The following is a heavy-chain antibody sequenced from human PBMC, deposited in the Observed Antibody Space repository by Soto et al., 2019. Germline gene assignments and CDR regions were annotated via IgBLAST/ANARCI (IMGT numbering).Heavy chain of an antibody. V-gene: IGHV3-53*01. CDR1: GFTVSSNF. J-gene: IGHJ5*02. CDR2: IYTGGST. Sequence: QVVESGGGWIQPGGSLRLSCAASGFTVSSNFMTWVRQAPGKGLEWVSVIYTGGSTYYTDSVKGRFTIPRDNFKNTVYLNMNSLRAEDTALYYCARGGPTYWFDPWGQGTLVTVSS. D-gene: IGHD1-1*01. CDR3: ARGGPTYWFDP.